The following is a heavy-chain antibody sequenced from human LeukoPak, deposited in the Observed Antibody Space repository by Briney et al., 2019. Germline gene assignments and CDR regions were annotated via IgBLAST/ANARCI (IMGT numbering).Heavy chain of an antibody. J-gene: IGHJ6*02. CDR1: GYTFTGYY. D-gene: IGHD6-13*01. Sequence: GASVKVSCKASGYTFTGYYMHWVRQAPGQGLEWMGWINPNSGGTNYAQKFQGRVTMTRDTSISTAYMVLSRLRSDDTAVYYCARGPQGSSWTYYYYGMDVWGQGTTVTVSS. CDR3: ARGPQGSSWTYYYYGMDV. CDR2: INPNSGGT. V-gene: IGHV1-2*02.